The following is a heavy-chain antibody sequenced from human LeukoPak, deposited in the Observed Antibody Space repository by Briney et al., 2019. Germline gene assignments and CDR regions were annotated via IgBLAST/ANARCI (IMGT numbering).Heavy chain of an antibody. CDR2: ISYDGSNK. Sequence: PGRSLRLSCAASGFTFSSYAMHWVRQAPGKGLEWVAVISYDGSNKYYADSVKGRFTISRDNSKNTLYLQMNSLRAEDTAVYYCARGRGITMTAPQPSWGQGTLVTVSS. V-gene: IGHV3-30*04. J-gene: IGHJ5*02. CDR1: GFTFSSYA. D-gene: IGHD3-22*01. CDR3: ARGRGITMTAPQPS.